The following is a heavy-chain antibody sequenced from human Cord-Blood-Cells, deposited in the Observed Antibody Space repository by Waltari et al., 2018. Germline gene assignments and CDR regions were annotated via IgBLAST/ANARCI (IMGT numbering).Heavy chain of an antibody. J-gene: IGHJ6*03. CDR3: ARGPIVVVPAAIGRYYYYYYMDV. CDR2: INHSGST. Sequence: QVQLQQWGAGLLKPSETLSLTCAVYGGSFSGYYWSWIRQPPGKGLEWIGEINHSGSTNYNPSLKSRVTISVDTSKNQFSLKLSSVTAADTAVYYCARGPIVVVPAAIGRYYYYYYMDVWGKGTTVTVSS. V-gene: IGHV4-34*01. D-gene: IGHD2-2*02. CDR1: GGSFSGYY.